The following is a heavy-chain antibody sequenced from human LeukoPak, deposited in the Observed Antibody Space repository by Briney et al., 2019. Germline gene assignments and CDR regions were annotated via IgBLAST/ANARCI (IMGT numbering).Heavy chain of an antibody. D-gene: IGHD3-22*01. CDR1: GFTFSSYG. CDR3: ARGPDYYDSRNPFDY. Sequence: PGGSLRLSCAASGFTFSSYGMHWVRQAPSKGLEWVAVIWYDGSNKYYADSVKGRFTISRDNSKNTLYLQMNSLRAEDTAVYYCARGPDYYDSRNPFDYWGQGTLVTVSS. CDR2: IWYDGSNK. V-gene: IGHV3-33*01. J-gene: IGHJ4*02.